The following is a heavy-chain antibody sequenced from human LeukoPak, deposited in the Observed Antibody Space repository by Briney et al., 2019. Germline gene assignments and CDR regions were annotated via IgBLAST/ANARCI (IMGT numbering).Heavy chain of an antibody. J-gene: IGHJ4*02. CDR3: TTGYGDYVDY. CDR1: GFTFSNAW. Sequence: GGSLRLSCSASGFTFSNAWMSWVRQAPGKGLEWVGRIKSKTDGGTTDYAAPVKGRFTISRDDSKNTLYMKMNSLKTEDTAVYYCTTGYGDYVDYWGQGTLVTVSS. V-gene: IGHV3-15*01. D-gene: IGHD4-17*01. CDR2: IKSKTDGGTT.